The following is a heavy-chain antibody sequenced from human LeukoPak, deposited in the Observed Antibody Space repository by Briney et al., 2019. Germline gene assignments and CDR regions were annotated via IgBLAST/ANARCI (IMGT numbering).Heavy chain of an antibody. CDR2: IIPIFGTA. V-gene: IGHV1-69*06. J-gene: IGHJ5*02. CDR1: GGTFSSYA. Sequence: ASVKVSCKASGGTFSSYAISWVRQAPGQGLEWMGGIIPIFGTANYAQKFQGRVTITADKSTSTAYMELSSLRSEDTAVYYCASVDDTLTGSWFDPWGQGTLVTVSS. D-gene: IGHD3-9*01. CDR3: ASVDDTLTGSWFDP.